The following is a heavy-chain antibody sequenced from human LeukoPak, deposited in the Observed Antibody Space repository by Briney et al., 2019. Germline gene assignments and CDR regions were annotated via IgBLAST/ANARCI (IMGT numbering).Heavy chain of an antibody. CDR2: IYHSGST. V-gene: IGHV4-4*02. J-gene: IGHJ5*02. CDR3: ARDRPYYYGSGSYGWFDP. D-gene: IGHD3-10*01. Sequence: SETLSLTCAVSGGSISSSNWWSWVRQPPGKGLEWIGEIYHSGSTNYNPSLKSRVTISVDKSKNQFSLKLSSVTAADTAVYYCARDRPYYYGSGSYGWFDPWGQGTLVTVSS. CDR1: GGSISSSNW.